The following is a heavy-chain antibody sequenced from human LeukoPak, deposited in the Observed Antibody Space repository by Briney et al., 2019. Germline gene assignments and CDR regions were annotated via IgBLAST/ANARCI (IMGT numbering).Heavy chain of an antibody. V-gene: IGHV4-31*03. CDR1: GGSIISGGYY. CDR3: ARHGSGAAAGSFDY. CDR2: IYSSGST. Sequence: PSQTLSLTCTVSGGSIISGGYYWSWIRQHPGKGLEWIGYIYSSGSTYYNPSLKSRVTISVDTSKNQFSLKLSSVTAADTAVYYCARHGSGAAAGSFDYWGQGTLVTVSS. J-gene: IGHJ4*02. D-gene: IGHD6-13*01.